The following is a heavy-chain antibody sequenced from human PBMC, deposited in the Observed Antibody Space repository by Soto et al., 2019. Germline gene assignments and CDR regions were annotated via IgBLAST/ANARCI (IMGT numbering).Heavy chain of an antibody. CDR2: IHGNGGT. Sequence: QLQLEESGPGLVKSSETLSLTCSVSGDSISSSSYYWGWIRQSPGEGLEWIGNIHGNGGTQYSPCPRGRVITSVNTSAKQCSLRLTSVTAADAAVYYCASRYGPSEFDDWGQGSLVTVSS. CDR3: ASRYGPSEFDD. V-gene: IGHV4-39*01. J-gene: IGHJ4*02. D-gene: IGHD3-9*01. CDR1: GDSISSSSYY.